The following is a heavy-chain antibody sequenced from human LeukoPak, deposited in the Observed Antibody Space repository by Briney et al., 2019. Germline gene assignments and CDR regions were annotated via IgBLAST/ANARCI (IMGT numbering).Heavy chain of an antibody. V-gene: IGHV3-30*18. CDR1: GFTFSSYG. CDR2: ISYDGSNK. CDR3: AKVITMVRGVIITQYSYYYYGMDV. Sequence: PGGSLRLSCAASGFTFSSYGMPWVRQAPGKGLEWVAVISYDGSNKYYADSVKGRFTISRDNSKNTLYLKMNSLRADDTAVYYCAKVITMVRGVIITQYSYYYYGMDVWGQGTTVTVSS. J-gene: IGHJ6*02. D-gene: IGHD3-10*01.